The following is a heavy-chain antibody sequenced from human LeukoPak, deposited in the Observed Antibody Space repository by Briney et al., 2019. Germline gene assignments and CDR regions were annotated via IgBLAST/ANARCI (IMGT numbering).Heavy chain of an antibody. CDR1: GGSISSSSYY. CDR2: IYYSGST. D-gene: IGHD2-2*03. CDR3: ARHPFGYCSSTSCPDYYYYYYMDV. V-gene: IGHV4-39*01. J-gene: IGHJ6*03. Sequence: SETLSLTCTVSGGSISSSSYYWGWIRQPPGKGLEWIGSIYYSGSTYYNPSLKSRVTISVDTSKNQFSLKLSSVTAADTAVYYCARHPFGYCSSTSCPDYYYYYYMDVWGKGTTVTVSS.